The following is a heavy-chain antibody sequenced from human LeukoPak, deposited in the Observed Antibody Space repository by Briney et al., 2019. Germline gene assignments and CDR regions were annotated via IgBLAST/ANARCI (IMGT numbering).Heavy chain of an antibody. J-gene: IGHJ4*02. CDR2: ISGSGGST. CDR1: GFTFSSYA. CDR3: VEITFGGGIVPPLDY. V-gene: IGHV3-23*01. Sequence: PGGSLRLSCAASGFTFSSYAMSWVRQAPGKGLEWVSAISGSGGSTYYADSVKGRFTISRDNSKNTLYLQMNSLRAEDTAVYYCVEITFGGGIVPPLDYWGQGTLVTVSS. D-gene: IGHD3-16*02.